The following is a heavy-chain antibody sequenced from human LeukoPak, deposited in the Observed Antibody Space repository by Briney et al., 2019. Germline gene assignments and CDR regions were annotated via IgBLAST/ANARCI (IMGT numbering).Heavy chain of an antibody. D-gene: IGHD3-16*02. V-gene: IGHV1-8*01. CDR2: MNPKSGNT. CDR3: ARAGIMITFGGVIAAQPTPFDY. CDR1: GYTFTSYD. Sequence: GASVKVSCKTSGYTFTSYDINWVRQATGQGLEWMGWMNPKSGNTDYTQEFQGRVTMTTDTSTSTAYMELRSLRSDDTAVYYCARAGIMITFGGVIAAQPTPFDYWGQGTLVTVSS. J-gene: IGHJ4*02.